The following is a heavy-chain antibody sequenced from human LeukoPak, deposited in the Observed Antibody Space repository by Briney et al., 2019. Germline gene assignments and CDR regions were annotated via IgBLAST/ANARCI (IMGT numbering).Heavy chain of an antibody. V-gene: IGHV1-18*01. CDR3: ARGTVAEIEYFQH. CDR2: ISAYNGNT. CDR1: VYTFTIYG. J-gene: IGHJ1*01. D-gene: IGHD6-19*01. Sequence: ASVTVSFTSSVYTFTIYGSSWVRQAPGQGLEWMGWISAYNGNTNYAQKLQGRVIMTTDTSTSTAYMELRSLRSDDTAVYYCARGTVAEIEYFQHWGQGTLVTVSS.